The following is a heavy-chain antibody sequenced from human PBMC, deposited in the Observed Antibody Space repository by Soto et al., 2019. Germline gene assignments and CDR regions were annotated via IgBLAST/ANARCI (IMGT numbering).Heavy chain of an antibody. CDR2: ISYDGSNK. J-gene: IGHJ4*02. CDR3: AKDLTYDSSGYYVFPVTDY. Sequence: GGSLRLSCAASGFTFSSYGMHWVRQAPGKGLEWVAVISYDGSNKYYADSVKGRFTISRDNSKNTLYLQMNSLRAEDTAVYYCAKDLTYDSSGYYVFPVTDYWGQGTLVTVSS. CDR1: GFTFSSYG. V-gene: IGHV3-30*18. D-gene: IGHD3-22*01.